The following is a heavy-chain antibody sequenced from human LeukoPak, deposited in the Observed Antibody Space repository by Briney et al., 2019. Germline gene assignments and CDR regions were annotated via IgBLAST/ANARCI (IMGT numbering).Heavy chain of an antibody. CDR3: ARDRSVPANYYYYGMDV. J-gene: IGHJ6*02. CDR2: IYYSGST. CDR1: GGSISSSNW. Sequence: SGTLSLTYAVSGGSISSSNWWSWVRQPPGKGLEWIGYIYYSGSTNYNPSLKSRVTISVDTSKNQFSLKLSSVTAADTAVYYCARDRSVPANYYYYGMDVWGQGTTVTVSS. V-gene: IGHV4-4*02.